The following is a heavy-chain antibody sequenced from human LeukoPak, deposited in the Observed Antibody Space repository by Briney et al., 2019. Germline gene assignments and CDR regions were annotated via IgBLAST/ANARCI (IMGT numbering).Heavy chain of an antibody. V-gene: IGHV4-34*01. CDR2: INHSGST. Sequence: SETLSLTCAVYGGSFSGYYWSWIRQPPGKGLEWIGEINHSGSTNYNPSLKSRVTISVDTSKNQFSLKLSSVTAADTAVYYCARRGAAGHHYYYYYMDVWGKGTTVTISS. CDR1: GGSFSGYY. CDR3: ARRGAAGHHYYYYYMDV. D-gene: IGHD6-13*01. J-gene: IGHJ6*03.